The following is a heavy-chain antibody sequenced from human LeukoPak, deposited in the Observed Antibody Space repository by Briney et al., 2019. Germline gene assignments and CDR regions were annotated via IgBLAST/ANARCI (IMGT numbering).Heavy chain of an antibody. J-gene: IGHJ4*02. CDR3: AKTPYSSGWYIWDY. Sequence: GGSLRLSCAASGFTFSSYGMHWVRQAPGKGLEWVAVTWYDGSNNYYADSVKGRFTISRDNSKNTLYLQMNSLRAEDTAVYYCAKTPYSSGWYIWDYWGQGTLVTVSS. D-gene: IGHD6-19*01. CDR2: TWYDGSNN. V-gene: IGHV3-33*06. CDR1: GFTFSSYG.